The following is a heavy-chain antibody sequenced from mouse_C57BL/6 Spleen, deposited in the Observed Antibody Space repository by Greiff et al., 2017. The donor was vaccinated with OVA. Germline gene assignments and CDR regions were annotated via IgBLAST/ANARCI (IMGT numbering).Heavy chain of an antibody. V-gene: IGHV1-82*01. D-gene: IGHD6-1*01. CDR1: GYAFSSSW. CDR3: AGVTTNWYFDV. CDR2: IYPGDGDT. Sequence: VQLQQSGPELVKPGASVKISCKASGYAFSSSWMNWVKQRPGKGLEWIGRIYPGDGDTNYNGKFKGKATLTADKSSSTAYMQLNSLTSEDSAVYFCAGVTTNWYFDVWGTGTTVTVSS. J-gene: IGHJ1*03.